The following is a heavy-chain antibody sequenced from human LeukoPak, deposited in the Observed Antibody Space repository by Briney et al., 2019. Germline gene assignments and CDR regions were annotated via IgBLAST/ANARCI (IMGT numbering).Heavy chain of an antibody. CDR2: IYYSGST. J-gene: IGHJ4*01. CDR3: ARGINGAKWLVPYYFDY. CDR1: GGSISSSSYY. Sequence: SETLSLTCTVSGGSISSSSYYWGWIRQPPGKGLEWIGSIYYSGSTYYNPSLKSRVTISVDTSKSLFSLKLSSVTAADTAVYYRARGINGAKWLVPYYFDYWGHGTLVTVSS. D-gene: IGHD6-19*01. V-gene: IGHV4-39*02.